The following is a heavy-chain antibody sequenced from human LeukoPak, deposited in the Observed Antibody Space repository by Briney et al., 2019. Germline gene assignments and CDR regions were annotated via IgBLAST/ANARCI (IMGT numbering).Heavy chain of an antibody. J-gene: IGHJ4*02. CDR1: GFTFSTYS. Sequence: GGSLRLSCAASGFTFSTYSMNWVRQAPGKGLEWVSSISGSSNYIYYIDSVKGRFTISRDNAKNSLYLQMNSLGAEDTAVYYCARDYNIGWYDYWGQGTLVTVSS. CDR3: ARDYNIGWYDY. CDR2: ISGSSNYI. D-gene: IGHD6-19*01. V-gene: IGHV3-21*01.